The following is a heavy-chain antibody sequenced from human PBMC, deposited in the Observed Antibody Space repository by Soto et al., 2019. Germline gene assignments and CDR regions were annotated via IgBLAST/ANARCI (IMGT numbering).Heavy chain of an antibody. CDR2: ISGSGGST. D-gene: IGHD6-13*01. J-gene: IGHJ6*02. V-gene: IGHV3-23*01. Sequence: PGGSLRLSCAASGFTFSSYAMSWVRQAPGKGLEWVSAISGSGGSTYYADSVKGRFTISRDNSKNTLYLQMNSPRAEDTAVYYCAKKLSHKDSSSWSDYYYYYGMDVWGQGTTVTVSS. CDR1: GFTFSSYA. CDR3: AKKLSHKDSSSWSDYYYYYGMDV.